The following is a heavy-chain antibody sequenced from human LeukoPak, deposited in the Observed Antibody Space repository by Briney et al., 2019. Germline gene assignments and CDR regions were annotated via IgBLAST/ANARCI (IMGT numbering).Heavy chain of an antibody. CDR2: IIRKSKNYAT. J-gene: IGHJ4*02. Sequence: GGSLKLSCAASGFTFSASAMHWVRQASGKGLEWVGRIIRKSKNYATEYAASVKGRFTISRDDSKNTAYLQMDSLRTEDTAVYYCTSTWIQLWFDYWGQGTLVTVSS. V-gene: IGHV3-73*01. CDR1: GFTFSASA. D-gene: IGHD5-18*01. CDR3: TSTWIQLWFDY.